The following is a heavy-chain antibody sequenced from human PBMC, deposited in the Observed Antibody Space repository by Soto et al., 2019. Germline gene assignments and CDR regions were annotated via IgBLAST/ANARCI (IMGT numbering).Heavy chain of an antibody. V-gene: IGHV1-3*01. CDR1: GYTFTSYA. CDR3: ARQSSRSWEPPRYYMDV. Sequence: ASVKVSCKASGYTFTSYAMHWVRQAPGQRLEWMGWINAGNGNTKYSQKFQGRVTITRDTSASTAYMELSSLRSEDTAVYYCARQSSRSWEPPRYYMDVWGKGTTVTVSS. CDR2: INAGNGNT. D-gene: IGHD1-26*01. J-gene: IGHJ6*03.